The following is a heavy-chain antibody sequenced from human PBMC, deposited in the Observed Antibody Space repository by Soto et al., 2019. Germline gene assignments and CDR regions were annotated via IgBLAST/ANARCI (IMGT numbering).Heavy chain of an antibody. CDR1: GFTFSSYG. CDR2: IWYDGSNK. Sequence: QVQLVESGGGVVQPGRSLRLSCAASGFTFSSYGMHWVRQAPGKGLEWVAVIWYDGSNKYYADSVKGRFTISRDNSKNTLYLQMNSLRAEDTAVYYCARGSWESSGWYGDAFDIWGQGTMVTVSS. J-gene: IGHJ3*02. V-gene: IGHV3-33*01. CDR3: ARGSWESSGWYGDAFDI. D-gene: IGHD6-19*01.